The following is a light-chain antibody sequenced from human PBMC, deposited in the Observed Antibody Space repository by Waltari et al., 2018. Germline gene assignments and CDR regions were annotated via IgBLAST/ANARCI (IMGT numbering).Light chain of an antibody. CDR2: WAS. CDR3: QQYYTIPYT. J-gene: IGKJ2*01. CDR1: QTVFGSSTNKNY. Sequence: DIVMTQSPDSLAVSLGERATINCRSSQTVFGSSTNKNYVAWYQQKAGHPPKLLIYWASTRESGVPDRFSGSESGTEFTLTVSSLQAEDVAIYYCQQYYTIPYTFGQGTKLEI. V-gene: IGKV4-1*01.